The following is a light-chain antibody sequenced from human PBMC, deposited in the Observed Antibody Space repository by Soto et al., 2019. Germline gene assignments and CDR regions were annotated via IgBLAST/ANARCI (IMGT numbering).Light chain of an antibody. J-gene: IGKJ1*01. CDR3: QKYGSSPGT. CDR1: QSVSSSY. CDR2: GAS. Sequence: EIVLTQSPGTLSLSPGERATLSCRASQSVSSSYLAWYQQKPGQAPRLLIYGASSRATGIPDRFSGSGSGTDFNLTISRLEPEDFAVYYCQKYGSSPGTFGQGTKVDIK. V-gene: IGKV3-20*01.